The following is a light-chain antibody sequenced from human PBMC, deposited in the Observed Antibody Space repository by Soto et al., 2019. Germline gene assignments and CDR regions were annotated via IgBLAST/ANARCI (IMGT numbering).Light chain of an antibody. Sequence: DIQMTQSPSSLSASIRDRVTITCRAIQNIRNYLNWYQQRPGKAPNLQVYAASNLRSGVHSRFSGSGSGTDFTLTISSLQPEDFASYYCQQIHGVSSYTFGKATRVDIK. V-gene: IGKV1-39*01. CDR3: QQIHGVSSYT. J-gene: IGKJ2*01. CDR2: AAS. CDR1: QNIRNY.